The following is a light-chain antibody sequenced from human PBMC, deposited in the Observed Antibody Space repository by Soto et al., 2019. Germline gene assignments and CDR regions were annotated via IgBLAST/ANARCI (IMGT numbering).Light chain of an antibody. V-gene: IGKV3-11*01. CDR2: DSS. CDR3: QHRSNWPPIT. Sequence: IVLTQSPSTLSLYPGERATLSCRASQSVSIYLAWYQQKPAQAPRLLIYDSSNRAAGIPARFSARGSGTDFTLFISNLEPEDSAVYYCQHRSNWPPITFGQGTRLEIK. J-gene: IGKJ5*01. CDR1: QSVSIY.